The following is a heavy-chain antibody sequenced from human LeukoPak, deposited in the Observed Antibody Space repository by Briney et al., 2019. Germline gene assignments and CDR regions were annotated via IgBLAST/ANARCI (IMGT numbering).Heavy chain of an antibody. Sequence: ASVKVSCKASGYTFTGYYMHWVRQAPGQGLEWMGWINPNSGGTNYAQKFQGRVTMTRDTSISTAYMELSRLRSDDTAEYYCARQSCSGGSCYSGWFDPWGKRTLVTVSS. CDR1: GYTFTGYY. CDR2: INPNSGGT. J-gene: IGHJ5*02. D-gene: IGHD2-15*01. CDR3: ARQSCSGGSCYSGWFDP. V-gene: IGHV1-2*02.